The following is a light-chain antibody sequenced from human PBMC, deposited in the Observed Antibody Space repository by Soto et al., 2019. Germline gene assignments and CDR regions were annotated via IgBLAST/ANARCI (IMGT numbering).Light chain of an antibody. Sequence: EIVLTQSPGTLSLSPGERATLSCRASQSVRSDYLAWYQQKPGQAPRLLIYGASSRATGIPDRFSGSGSGTDFTLTISRLEPEDFAVYYCQQYGSSPWTFGQGTKVDIK. CDR3: QQYGSSPWT. V-gene: IGKV3-20*01. CDR2: GAS. J-gene: IGKJ1*01. CDR1: QSVRSDY.